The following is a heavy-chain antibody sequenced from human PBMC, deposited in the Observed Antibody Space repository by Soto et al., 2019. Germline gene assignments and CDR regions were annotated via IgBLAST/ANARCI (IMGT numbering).Heavy chain of an antibody. CDR3: AASCVGCGGFNYYGMDV. CDR1: GGSISRGGYY. Sequence: PSETLSLTCSVSGGSISRGGYYGSWIRQHPGKGLEWIGYIYYSGTTYYNPSLKSRVTISVDTSKNQFSLKLSSVTAADTAVYYCAASCVGCGGFNYYGMDVWGQGTTVT. J-gene: IGHJ6*02. V-gene: IGHV4-31*03. D-gene: IGHD2-21*01. CDR2: IYYSGTT.